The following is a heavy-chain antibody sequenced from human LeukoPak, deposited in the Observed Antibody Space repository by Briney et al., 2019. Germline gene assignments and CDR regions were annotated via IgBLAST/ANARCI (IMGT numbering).Heavy chain of an antibody. V-gene: IGHV3-74*01. CDR1: GFTFSSYW. CDR3: ARGRPRGNDY. Sequence: GGSLRLSCAASGFTFSSYWMNWVRQAPGKGLVWVSRIASDGSSTTYADSVKGRFSISRDNAKNTLYLQMNSLRVEDTAVYYCARGRPRGNDYWGQGTLVTVSS. CDR2: IASDGSST. J-gene: IGHJ4*02. D-gene: IGHD4-23*01.